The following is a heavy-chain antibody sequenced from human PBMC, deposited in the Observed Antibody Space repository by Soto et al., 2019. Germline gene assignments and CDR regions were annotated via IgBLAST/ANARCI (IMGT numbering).Heavy chain of an antibody. CDR2: ISYDGSNK. CDR1: GFTFSSYG. J-gene: IGHJ4*02. CDR3: AKLGARQWGSKLFDY. D-gene: IGHD1-26*01. Sequence: GGSLRLSCAASGFTFSSYGMHWVRQAPGKGLEWVAVISYDGSNKYYADSVKGRFTISRDNSKNTLYLQMNSLRAEDTAVYYCAKLGARQWGSKLFDYWGQGTLVTVSS. V-gene: IGHV3-30*18.